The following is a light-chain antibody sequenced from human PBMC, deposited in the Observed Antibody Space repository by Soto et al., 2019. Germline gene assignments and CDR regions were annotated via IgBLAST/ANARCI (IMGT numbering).Light chain of an antibody. Sequence: DLQMTQSPSTLSASVGDRVTITCRASQSISSWLAWYQQKPGKAPKLLIYKASSLESGVPSRFSGSGSGTEFTHTISSLQPDDFATYYCQQYNSYVTVGGGTKVEIK. CDR1: QSISSW. V-gene: IGKV1-5*03. CDR2: KAS. J-gene: IGKJ4*01. CDR3: QQYNSYVT.